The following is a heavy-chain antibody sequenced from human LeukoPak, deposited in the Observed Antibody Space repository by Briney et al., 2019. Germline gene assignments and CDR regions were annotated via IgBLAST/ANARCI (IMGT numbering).Heavy chain of an antibody. D-gene: IGHD4-23*01. CDR2: IYYSGST. J-gene: IGHJ4*02. Sequence: PSETLSLTCTVSGGSISSGDYYWSWIRQPPGKGLEWMGYIYYSGSTYYNPSLKSRVTISVDTSKNQFSLKLSSVTAADTAVYYCARVSGDYGGHFDYWGQGTLVTVSS. CDR3: ARVSGDYGGHFDY. CDR1: GGSISSGDYY. V-gene: IGHV4-30-4*01.